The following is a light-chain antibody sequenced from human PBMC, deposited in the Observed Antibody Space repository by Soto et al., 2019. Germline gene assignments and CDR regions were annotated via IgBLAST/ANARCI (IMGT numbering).Light chain of an antibody. Sequence: QAVVTQPPSASGTPGQRVTISCSGSSSNIGSNYVYWYQQLPGTAPKLLIYRNNQRPSGVPDRFSGSKSGTSASLAISGLRCGDEGDYYWPAWVDTLSAVVFGGGTNLPVL. CDR2: RNN. J-gene: IGLJ2*01. CDR3: PAWVDTLSAVV. CDR1: SSNIGSNY. V-gene: IGLV1-47*01.